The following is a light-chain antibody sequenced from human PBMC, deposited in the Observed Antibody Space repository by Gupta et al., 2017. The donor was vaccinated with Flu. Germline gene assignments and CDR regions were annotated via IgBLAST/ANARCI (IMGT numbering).Light chain of an antibody. Sequence: QSALTQPASVSGSPGQSITLSCTGTSSDVGGYNYVSWYQQHPGKAPKLMIYEVSNRPSGVSNRFSGSKSGNTASLTISGLQAEDEADYYCSSYTSSSTSKVFGGGTKLTVL. CDR3: SSYTSSSTSKV. CDR2: EVS. CDR1: SSDVGGYNY. J-gene: IGLJ2*01. V-gene: IGLV2-14*01.